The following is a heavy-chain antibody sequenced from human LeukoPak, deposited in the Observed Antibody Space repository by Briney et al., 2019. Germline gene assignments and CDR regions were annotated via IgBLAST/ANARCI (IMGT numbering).Heavy chain of an antibody. Sequence: SETLSLTCTVSGGSISSYYWSWIRQPPGNGLEWIGYIYYSGSTNYNPSLKSRVTISVDTSKNQFSLKLSSVTAADTAVYYCARDQGLEARQGNWFDPWGQGTLVTVSS. CDR1: GGSISSYY. CDR3: ARDQGLEARQGNWFDP. D-gene: IGHD1-1*01. CDR2: IYYSGST. V-gene: IGHV4-4*08. J-gene: IGHJ5*02.